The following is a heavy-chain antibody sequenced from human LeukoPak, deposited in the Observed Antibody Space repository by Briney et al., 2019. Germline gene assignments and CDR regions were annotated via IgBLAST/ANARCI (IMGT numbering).Heavy chain of an antibody. CDR2: ISGSGGST. Sequence: GGSLRLSCAASGFTFSSYAMSWVRQAPGKGLEWVSAISGSGGSTYYADSVKGRFTISRDNAENSVYLQMNSLRAEDTAVYYCVRGRLADPYWGQGALVTVSS. V-gene: IGHV3-23*01. J-gene: IGHJ4*02. CDR1: GFTFSSYA. CDR3: VRGRLADPY.